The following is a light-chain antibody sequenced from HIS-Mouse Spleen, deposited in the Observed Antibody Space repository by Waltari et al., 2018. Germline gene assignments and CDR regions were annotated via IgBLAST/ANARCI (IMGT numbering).Light chain of an antibody. CDR2: EGI. V-gene: IGLV2-23*01. Sequence: QSALTQPASVSGSPGQSITISCTGTSSDAGSYNLVSWYHQHPGKAPKLMIYEGIKRPSGVSNRFSGSKSGNTASLTISGLQAEDEADYYCCSYAGSSTWVFGGGTKLTVL. J-gene: IGLJ3*02. CDR1: SSDAGSYNL. CDR3: CSYAGSSTWV.